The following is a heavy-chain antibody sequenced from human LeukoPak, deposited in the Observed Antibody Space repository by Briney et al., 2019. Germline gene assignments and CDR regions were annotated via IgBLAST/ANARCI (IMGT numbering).Heavy chain of an antibody. Sequence: ASVKVSCKASGFTSTGYYMHWVRQAPGQGLEWMGWINPNSGGTNYAQKFQGRVTMTRDTSISTAYMELSRLRSDDTAVYYCARDKLLWFGELLFNWFDPWGQGTLVTVSS. CDR1: GFTSTGYY. CDR2: INPNSGGT. CDR3: ARDKLLWFGELLFNWFDP. J-gene: IGHJ5*02. D-gene: IGHD3-10*01. V-gene: IGHV1-2*02.